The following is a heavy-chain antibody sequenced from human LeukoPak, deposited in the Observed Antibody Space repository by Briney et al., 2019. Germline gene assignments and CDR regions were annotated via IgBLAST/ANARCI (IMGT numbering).Heavy chain of an antibody. V-gene: IGHV4-59*01. Sequence: SETLSLTCTVSGGSISSYYWSWIRQPPGKGLEWIGYIYYSGSTNYNPSLKSRVTISVDTSKHQFSLKLSSVTAADTAVYYCARALYSGSPINYFDYWGQGTLVTVSS. J-gene: IGHJ4*02. CDR1: GGSISSYY. CDR2: IYYSGST. D-gene: IGHD1-26*01. CDR3: ARALYSGSPINYFDY.